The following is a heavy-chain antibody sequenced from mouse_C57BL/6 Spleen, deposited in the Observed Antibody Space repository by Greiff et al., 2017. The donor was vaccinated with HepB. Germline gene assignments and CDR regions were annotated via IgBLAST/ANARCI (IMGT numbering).Heavy chain of an antibody. CDR1: GYAFTNYL. V-gene: IGHV1-54*01. Sequence: QVQLQQSGAELVRPGTSVKVSCKASGYAFTNYLIEWVKQRPGQGLEWIGVINPGSGGTNYNEKFKGKATLTADKSSSTAYMQLSSLTSEDSAVYFCAREGGWSQYYYAMDYWGQGTSVTVSS. D-gene: IGHD2-3*01. CDR2: INPGSGGT. J-gene: IGHJ4*01. CDR3: AREGGWSQYYYAMDY.